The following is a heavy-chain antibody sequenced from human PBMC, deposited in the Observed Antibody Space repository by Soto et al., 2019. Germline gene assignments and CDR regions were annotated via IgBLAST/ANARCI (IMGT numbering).Heavy chain of an antibody. CDR2: ISAYNGNT. J-gene: IGHJ6*02. CDR1: GSTFTSYG. Sequence: ASVKVSCKASGSTFTSYGISWVRQAPGQGLEWMGWISAYNGNTNYAQKLQGRVTMTTDTSTSTAYMELSSLRSEDTAVYYCARPGIAAAGTSYYYYGMDVWGQGTTVTVSS. CDR3: ARPGIAAAGTSYYYYGMDV. V-gene: IGHV1-18*01. D-gene: IGHD6-13*01.